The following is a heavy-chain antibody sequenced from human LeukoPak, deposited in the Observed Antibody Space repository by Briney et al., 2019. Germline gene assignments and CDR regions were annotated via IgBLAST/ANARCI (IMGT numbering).Heavy chain of an antibody. CDR2: ISASGGST. V-gene: IGHV3-23*01. J-gene: IGHJ6*02. Sequence: PGGSLRLSGAASXFTFSSYGMQWVRQAPGKGLEWVSGISASGGSTYYADSVKGRFTISRDNSKNTLYLQMNSLRAEDTAIYYCAKYVTAKGPPYGLDVWGQGTTVTVSS. D-gene: IGHD1-14*01. CDR3: AKYVTAKGPPYGLDV. CDR1: XFTFSSYG.